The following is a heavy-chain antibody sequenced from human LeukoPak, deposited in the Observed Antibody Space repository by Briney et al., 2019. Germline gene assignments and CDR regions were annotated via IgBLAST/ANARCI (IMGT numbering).Heavy chain of an antibody. D-gene: IGHD3-10*01. Sequence: SETLSLTCTVSGGSISSHYWSWIRQHPGKGLEWIGYIYDSGSTYYSPSLKSRITTSVDTSKSQFSLKLSSVTAADTAVYYCARCYGSGDVFDIWGQGTMVTVSS. CDR3: ARCYGSGDVFDI. J-gene: IGHJ3*02. CDR1: GGSISSHY. CDR2: IYDSGST. V-gene: IGHV4-59*06.